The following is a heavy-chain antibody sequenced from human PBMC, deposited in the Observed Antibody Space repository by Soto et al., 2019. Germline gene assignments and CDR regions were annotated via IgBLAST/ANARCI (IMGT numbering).Heavy chain of an antibody. CDR2: IYPGDSDT. D-gene: IGHD3-3*01. CDR1: GYSFTIYW. CDR3: ARQGSWSGYSTYYYYYGMGV. Sequence: PGDSLKISCKGSGYSFTIYWIGWVRQRPGKGLEWMGIIYPGDSDTRYSPSFQGQVTISADKSISTAYLQWSSLKASDTAMYYCARQGSWSGYSTYYYYYGMGVWGQGNTVTVSS. V-gene: IGHV5-51*01. J-gene: IGHJ6*01.